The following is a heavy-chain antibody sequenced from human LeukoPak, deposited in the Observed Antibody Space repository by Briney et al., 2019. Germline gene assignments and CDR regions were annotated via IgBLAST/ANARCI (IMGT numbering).Heavy chain of an antibody. V-gene: IGHV3-23*01. CDR3: AKQDIRSSAWYD. Sequence: QPGGSLGLSCAASGFTFSSYAMSWVRQAPGQGLEWVSAISDSGGSTYYADSVKGRFTISRDNSKNTLYLQMNSLRAEDTAVYYCAKQDIRSSAWYDWGQGTLVTVSS. J-gene: IGHJ4*02. CDR2: ISDSGGST. CDR1: GFTFSSYA. D-gene: IGHD6-19*01.